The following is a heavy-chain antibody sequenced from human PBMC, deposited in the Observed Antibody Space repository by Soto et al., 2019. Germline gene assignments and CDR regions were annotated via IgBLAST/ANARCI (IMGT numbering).Heavy chain of an antibody. Sequence: AASVKFSFKASGGTFSSYAISWVRQAPGQGLEWMGGIIPIFGTANYAQKFQGRVTITADESTSTAYMELSSLRSEDTAVYYCARDPYGRWASAPWGQGTLVTVSS. CDR3: ARDPYGRWASAP. D-gene: IGHD3-10*01. CDR1: GGTFSSYA. J-gene: IGHJ5*02. CDR2: IIPIFGTA. V-gene: IGHV1-69*01.